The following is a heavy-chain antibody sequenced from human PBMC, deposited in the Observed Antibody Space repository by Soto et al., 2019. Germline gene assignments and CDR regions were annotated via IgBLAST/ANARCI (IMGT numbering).Heavy chain of an antibody. V-gene: IGHV2-5*02. J-gene: IGHJ4*01. Sequence: QITLKESGPTRVRPAQTLTLTCDFSGFSLSTYHMGVAWIRQPPGKALEWLALLYWDDDKRYSPSLKDRLAISKDTSNNQVVLTITNIDPGDSATYFCAHAGDYDLLTFDHWGPGTLVTVSS. CDR3: AHAGDYDLLTFDH. CDR2: LYWDDDK. D-gene: IGHD4-17*01. CDR1: GFSLSTYHMG.